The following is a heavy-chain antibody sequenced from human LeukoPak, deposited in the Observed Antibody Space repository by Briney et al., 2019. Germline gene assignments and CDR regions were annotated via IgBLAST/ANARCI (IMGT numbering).Heavy chain of an antibody. V-gene: IGHV4-34*01. Sequence: SETLSLTCAVYGGSFSGYYWSWIRQPPGKGLEWIGEINHSGSTNYNPSLKSRVTISVDTSKNQFSPKLSSVTAADTAVYYCARPRINYYDGSGYLRWSQGTLVTVSS. CDR1: GGSFSGYY. CDR2: INHSGST. CDR3: ARPRINYYDGSGYLR. D-gene: IGHD3-22*01. J-gene: IGHJ4*02.